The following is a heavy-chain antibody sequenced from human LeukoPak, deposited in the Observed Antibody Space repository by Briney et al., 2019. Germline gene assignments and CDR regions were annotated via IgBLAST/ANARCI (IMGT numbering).Heavy chain of an antibody. J-gene: IGHJ4*02. V-gene: IGHV6-1*01. CDR2: TYYRSEWFN. CDR3: ASSGYCSGGSCLRYFDY. D-gene: IGHD2-15*01. Sequence: SQTLSLTCAISGDSVSSISSAWNWIRQSPSRGLEWLGRTYYRSEWFNDYAVSVESRIIINPDTCKNQFSLQLTSVTPEDTAVYYCASSGYCSGGSCLRYFDYWGQGTLVTVS. CDR1: GDSVSSISSA.